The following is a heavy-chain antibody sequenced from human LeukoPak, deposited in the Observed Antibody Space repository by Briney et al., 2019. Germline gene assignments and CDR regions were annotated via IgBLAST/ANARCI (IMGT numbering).Heavy chain of an antibody. CDR1: GDTFTSYG. D-gene: IGHD3-22*01. J-gene: IGHJ4*02. CDR3: ARGETYYYDSSGYSFDH. Sequence: ASVKVSCKASGDTFTSYGISWVRQAPGQGLEWMGWISAYNGNTNYAQKLQGRVTMTTDTSTSTAYMELRSLRSDDTAVYYCARGETYYYDSSGYSFDHCGQGTLVTVSS. CDR2: ISAYNGNT. V-gene: IGHV1-18*01.